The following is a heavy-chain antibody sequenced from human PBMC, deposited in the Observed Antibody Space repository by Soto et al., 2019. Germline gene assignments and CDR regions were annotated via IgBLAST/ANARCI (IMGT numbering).Heavy chain of an antibody. Sequence: EVQLLESGGGLVQPGGSLRLSCAASGFTFSSYAMSWVRQAPGKGLEWVSAISGSGGSTYYADSVKGRFTISRDNSKNTLYLQMNSLRAEDTAVYYCAKDGCSDGSCYRVEGVFFDYWGQGTLVTVSS. CDR3: AKDGCSDGSCYRVEGVFFDY. CDR1: GFTFSSYA. V-gene: IGHV3-23*01. D-gene: IGHD2-15*01. CDR2: ISGSGGST. J-gene: IGHJ4*02.